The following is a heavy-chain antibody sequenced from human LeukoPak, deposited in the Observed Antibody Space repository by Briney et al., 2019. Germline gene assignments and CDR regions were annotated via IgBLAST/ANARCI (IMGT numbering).Heavy chain of an antibody. D-gene: IGHD6-13*01. CDR1: GGSISSSSYY. V-gene: IGHV4-39*07. CDR2: IYYTGTT. J-gene: IGHJ4*02. Sequence: PSETLSLTCTVSGGSISSSSYYWGWIRQPPGKGLEWIGSIYYTGTTFDNPSLKSRVTLSVDTSKNQFSLRLTSVTAADTAFYYCAREEYSSDWYGHDSWGQGTLVTVSS. CDR3: AREEYSSDWYGHDS.